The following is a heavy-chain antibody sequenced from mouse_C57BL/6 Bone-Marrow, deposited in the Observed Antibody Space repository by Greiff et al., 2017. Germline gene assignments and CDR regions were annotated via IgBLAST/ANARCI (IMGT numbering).Heavy chain of an antibody. CDR2: IDPSDSET. J-gene: IGHJ4*01. D-gene: IGHD1-1*01. V-gene: IGHV1-52*01. Sequence: QVQLQQPGAELVRPGSSVKLSCKASGYTFTSYWMHWVKQRPIQGLEWIGNIDPSDSETHYNQKFKDKATLTVDKSSSTAYMQLSSLTSEDSAVYYCARGYDGSSCAMDYWGQGTSVTVSS. CDR3: ARGYDGSSCAMDY. CDR1: GYTFTSYW.